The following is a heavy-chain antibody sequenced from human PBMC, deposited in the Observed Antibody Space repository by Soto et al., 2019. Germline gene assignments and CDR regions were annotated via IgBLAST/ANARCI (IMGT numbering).Heavy chain of an antibody. CDR1: GFTFSSYI. Sequence: LRLSCAASGFTFSSYIMNWVRQAPGKGLGWVSCISSRSSYLYYVYSLQRLFTISRDNAKNSLYLQMNSLRAEDTAVYYCARALSSSWYWFDPWGQGTLVPVSS. CDR3: ARALSSSWYWFDP. V-gene: IGHV3-21*01. J-gene: IGHJ5*02. D-gene: IGHD6-13*01. CDR2: ISSRSSYL.